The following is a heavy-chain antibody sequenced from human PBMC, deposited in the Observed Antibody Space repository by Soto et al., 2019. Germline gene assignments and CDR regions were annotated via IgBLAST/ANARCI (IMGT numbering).Heavy chain of an antibody. J-gene: IGHJ6*02. CDR2: IYYSGST. CDR3: AKSGEKRWLIRDGMDV. Sequence: QVQLQESGPGLVKPSGTLSLTCVVSGGSISSSNWWSWVRQPPGKGLEWIGEIYYSGSTSSHPSLKSRVTISVDKSENQFSLKLSSVTAADTAVYYCAKSGEKRWLIRDGMDVWGQGTTVTVSS. V-gene: IGHV4-4*02. CDR1: GGSISSSNW. D-gene: IGHD6-19*01.